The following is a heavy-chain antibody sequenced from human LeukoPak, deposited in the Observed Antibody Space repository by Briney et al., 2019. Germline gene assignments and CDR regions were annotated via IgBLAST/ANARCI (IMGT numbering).Heavy chain of an antibody. V-gene: IGHV4-59*01. CDR1: GGPISSYY. Sequence: PSETLSLTCTVSGGPISSYYWSWIRQPPGKGLEWIGYIYYSGSTNYNPSLKSRVTISVDTSKNQFSLKLSSVTAADTAVYYCARERTIAAAGTRAYYYYMDVWGKGTTVTVSS. D-gene: IGHD6-13*01. J-gene: IGHJ6*03. CDR3: ARERTIAAAGTRAYYYYMDV. CDR2: IYYSGST.